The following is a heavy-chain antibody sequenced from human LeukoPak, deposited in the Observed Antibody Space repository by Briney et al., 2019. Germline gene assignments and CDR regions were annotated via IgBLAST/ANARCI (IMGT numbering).Heavy chain of an antibody. V-gene: IGHV1-2*06. CDR2: INPNSGGT. CDR3: ARGLYCSSTSCSDDY. CDR1: GYTFTAYF. D-gene: IGHD2-2*01. Sequence: AASVKVSCKASGYTFTAYFMHWVRQAPGQGLEWMGRINPNSGGTNYAQKFQGRVTMTRDTSITTAYMDLSRLTYDDTAVYYCARGLYCSSTSCSDDYWGQGTLVTVSS. J-gene: IGHJ4*02.